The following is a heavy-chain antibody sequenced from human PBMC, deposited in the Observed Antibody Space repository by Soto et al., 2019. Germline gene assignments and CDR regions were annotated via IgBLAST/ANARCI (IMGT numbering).Heavy chain of an antibody. CDR2: IDHNGVA. CDR3: ARMNRDYYYYGMDV. J-gene: IGHJ6*02. CDR1: GDSISSSKW. V-gene: IGHV4-4*02. Sequence: SETLSLTCGVCGDSISSSKWWTWVRQTPGNGLEWIGKIDHNGVANYNPSLEGRVTISKDISKNQISLKVTSVTAADSAVYYCARMNRDYYYYGMDVWGQGATVTVSS.